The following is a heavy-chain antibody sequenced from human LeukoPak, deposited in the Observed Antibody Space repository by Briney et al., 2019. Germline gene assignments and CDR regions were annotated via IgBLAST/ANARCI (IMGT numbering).Heavy chain of an antibody. CDR1: GFTFSSSW. Sequence: PGGSLRLSCAASGFTFSSSWMTWVRQAPGKGLGWVAHINDDGSDKYYVDAVTGRFSISRDNTKNSLYLQMSSLRAEDTAVYYCATWSNAWEFDYWGQGTLVSVSS. CDR3: ATWSNAWEFDY. V-gene: IGHV3-7*05. J-gene: IGHJ4*02. CDR2: INDDGSDK. D-gene: IGHD1-26*01.